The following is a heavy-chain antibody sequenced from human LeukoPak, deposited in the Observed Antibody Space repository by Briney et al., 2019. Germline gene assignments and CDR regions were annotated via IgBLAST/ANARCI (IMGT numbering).Heavy chain of an antibody. CDR3: ARGGDYHQYDY. D-gene: IGHD3-16*01. V-gene: IGHV3-13*01. CDR2: IGTAGDT. J-gene: IGHJ4*02. Sequence: GGSLRLSCAASGFTFSSYDMHWVRQATGKGLEWVSAIGTAGDTYYPGSVKGRFTISRESAKNSLYLQMNSLRAGDTAVYYCARGGDYHQYDYWGQGTLVTVSS. CDR1: GFTFSSYD.